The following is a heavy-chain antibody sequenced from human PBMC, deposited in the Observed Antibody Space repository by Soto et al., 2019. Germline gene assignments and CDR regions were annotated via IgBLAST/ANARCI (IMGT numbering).Heavy chain of an antibody. CDR2: IYHGGTT. V-gene: IGHV4-61*01. J-gene: IGHJ4*02. Sequence: QVRLQESGPGLLKPSETLSLTCSVSGGSVTSGSYYWTWIRQPPGKELEWIGFIYHGGTTHYSASLKSRVTISIDTSKKQFFLKLSSVTAADTAVYYCARDSSGRLDYWGRGSLVTVSS. CDR3: ARDSSGRLDY. CDR1: GGSVTSGSYY. D-gene: IGHD3-22*01.